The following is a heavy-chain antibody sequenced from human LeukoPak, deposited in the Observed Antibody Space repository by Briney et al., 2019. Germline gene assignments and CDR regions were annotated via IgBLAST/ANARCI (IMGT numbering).Heavy chain of an antibody. CDR2: ISAYNGNT. Sequence: GASVKVSCKASGYTFTSYGISWVRQAPGQGLEWMGWISAYNGNTNYAQNLQGRVTMTTDTSTSTAYMELRSLRSDDTAVYYGARDEGYYGAPLFDYWGQGTLVTVSS. V-gene: IGHV1-18*01. CDR3: ARDEGYYGAPLFDY. J-gene: IGHJ4*02. D-gene: IGHD4/OR15-4a*01. CDR1: GYTFTSYG.